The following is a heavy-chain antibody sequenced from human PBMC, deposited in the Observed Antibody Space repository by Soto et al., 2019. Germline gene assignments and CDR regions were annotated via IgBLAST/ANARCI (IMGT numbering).Heavy chain of an antibody. Sequence: QVQLVQSGAEVKKPGASVKISCKASGYTFTRYTMNWVRQAPGQRLEWMGWINPDNGNTKSSQKLQDRVIITRDTSASTAYMDLRSLRSEDTAVYYCARGIATGQLDPWGQGTLVTVSS. D-gene: IGHD2-15*01. J-gene: IGHJ5*02. CDR3: ARGIATGQLDP. CDR1: GYTFTRYT. V-gene: IGHV1-3*01. CDR2: INPDNGNT.